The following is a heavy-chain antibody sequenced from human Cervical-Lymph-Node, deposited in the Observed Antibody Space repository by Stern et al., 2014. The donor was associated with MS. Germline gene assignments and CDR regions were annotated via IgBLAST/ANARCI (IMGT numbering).Heavy chain of an antibody. CDR1: GFSLSSDGTC. CDR2: IDWTNDK. V-gene: IGHV2-70*01. CDR3: ARMVGATGYYYDVDV. J-gene: IGHJ6*02. Sequence: QVNLKESGPAVVKPTQTLTLTCTFSGFSLSSDGTCVTRLRQPPGKALVWLALIDWTNDKYYNTSLKTRLTSSKDTPKNQVVLTMTNIDPMDTATYYCARMVGATGYYYDVDVWGQGTTVTVSS. D-gene: IGHD1-26*01.